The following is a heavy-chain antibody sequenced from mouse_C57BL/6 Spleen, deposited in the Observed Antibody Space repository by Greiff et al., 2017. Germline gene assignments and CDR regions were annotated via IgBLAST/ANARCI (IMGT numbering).Heavy chain of an antibody. CDR2: IYPGDGDT. CDR1: GYAFSSSW. D-gene: IGHD1-1*01. J-gene: IGHJ4*01. V-gene: IGHV1-82*01. CDR3: ARGTTVVLARYAMDY. Sequence: VQLQQSGPELVKPGASVKISCKASGYAFSSSWMNWVKQRPGKGLEWIGRIYPGDGDTNYNGKFKGKATLTADKSSSTAYVQLSSPTSEDSAVSFGARGTTVVLARYAMDYWGQGTSVTVSS.